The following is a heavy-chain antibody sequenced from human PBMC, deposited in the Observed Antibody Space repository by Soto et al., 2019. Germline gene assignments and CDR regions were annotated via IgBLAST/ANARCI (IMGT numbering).Heavy chain of an antibody. Sequence: PGGSLRLSCAASGFNVGAFAVNWVRQAPGKGLEWVSGISVSDAFIYYADSVRGRFSISRDASEIILYLQMNSLRVDDTALYYCTRETVAGITGLDYWGPGTLVTVSS. D-gene: IGHD1-20*01. V-gene: IGHV3-23*01. CDR1: GFNVGAFA. J-gene: IGHJ4*02. CDR3: TRETVAGITGLDY. CDR2: ISVSDAFI.